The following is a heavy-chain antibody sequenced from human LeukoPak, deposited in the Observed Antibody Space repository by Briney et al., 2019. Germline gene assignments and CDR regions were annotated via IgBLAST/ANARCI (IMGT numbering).Heavy chain of an antibody. CDR2: INPNSGGT. CDR1: GYTFTGYY. CDR3: ARDLGSGISFDY. D-gene: IGHD3-10*01. J-gene: IGHJ4*02. Sequence: ASVKVSCKASGYTFTGYYMHWVRQAPGQGLEWMGWINPNSGGTNYAQKFQGRVTMTRDTSISTAYMELSRLRSDDTAVYYCARDLGSGISFDYWGQGTRVTVSS. V-gene: IGHV1-2*02.